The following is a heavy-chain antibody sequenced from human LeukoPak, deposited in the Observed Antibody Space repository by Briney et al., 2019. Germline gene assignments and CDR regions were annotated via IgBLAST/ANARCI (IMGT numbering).Heavy chain of an antibody. V-gene: IGHV3-30*02. Sequence: GGSLRLSCAASGFTFSSYGMHWVRQAPGKGLEWVAFIRYDGSNKYYADSVKGRFTISRDDAKNALYLQMSSLRAEDTAVYYCARDCETHCGGDPPDYWGQGTLVTVSS. CDR1: GFTFSSYG. D-gene: IGHD2-21*02. J-gene: IGHJ4*02. CDR2: IRYDGSNK. CDR3: ARDCETHCGGDPPDY.